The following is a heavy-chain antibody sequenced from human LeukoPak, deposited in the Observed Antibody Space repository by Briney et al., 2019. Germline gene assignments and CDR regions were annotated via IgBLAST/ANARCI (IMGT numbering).Heavy chain of an antibody. J-gene: IGHJ6*02. V-gene: IGHV1-69*04. CDR3: ARETYCRSSSCYRDKYSGLDV. D-gene: IGHD2-2*01. CDR1: GGTITNYA. Sequence: SVKVSCKTSGGTITNYAVNWVRQAPGQGLEWVGRVIPILSVTNYAQKFQGRVSITADQSSSIAYMELSSLTSEDTATYFCARETYCRSSSCYRDKYSGLDVWGQGITVTVSS. CDR2: VIPILSVT.